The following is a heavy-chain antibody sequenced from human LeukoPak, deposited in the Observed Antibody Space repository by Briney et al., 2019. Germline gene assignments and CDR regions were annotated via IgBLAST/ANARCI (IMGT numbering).Heavy chain of an antibody. CDR1: GYTLTGYY. J-gene: IGHJ1*01. D-gene: IGHD1-26*01. Sequence: ASVKVSCKAFGYTLTGYYMHWVRQAPGQGLEWVGWINPRSGGTDYAQRLQGRVSMTTDTSIATAYMELSRLTSDDTAIYYCARGTIGSYSSVHDWGQGTLLIVSS. CDR3: ARGTIGSYSSVHD. V-gene: IGHV1-2*02. CDR2: INPRSGGT.